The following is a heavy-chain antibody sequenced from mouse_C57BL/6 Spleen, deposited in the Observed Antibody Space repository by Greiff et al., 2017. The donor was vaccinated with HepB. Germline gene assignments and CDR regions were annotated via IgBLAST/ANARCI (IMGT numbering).Heavy chain of an antibody. J-gene: IGHJ2*01. Sequence: QVQLQQPGAELVMPGASVKLSCKASGYTFTSYWMHWVKQRPGQGLEWIGEIDPSDSYTNYNQKFKGKSTLTVDKSSSTAYMQLSSLTSEDSAVYYCAREYDYDEHYFDYWGQGTTLTVSS. CDR3: AREYDYDEHYFDY. V-gene: IGHV1-69*01. CDR2: IDPSDSYT. D-gene: IGHD2-4*01. CDR1: GYTFTSYW.